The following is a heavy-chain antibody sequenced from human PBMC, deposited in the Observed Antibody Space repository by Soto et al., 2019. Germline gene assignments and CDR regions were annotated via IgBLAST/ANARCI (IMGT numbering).Heavy chain of an antibody. CDR3: ARGPYEASYYSYYYGMDV. J-gene: IGHJ6*02. CDR1: GFTFSSYA. D-gene: IGHD2-21*01. Sequence: QVQLVESGGGVVQPGRSLRLSCAASGFTFSSYAMHWVRQAPGKGLEWVAVISYDGSNKYYADSVKGRFTISRDNSKNTLYLQMNSLRAEDTAVYYCARGPYEASYYSYYYGMDVWGQGTTVTVSS. CDR2: ISYDGSNK. V-gene: IGHV3-30-3*01.